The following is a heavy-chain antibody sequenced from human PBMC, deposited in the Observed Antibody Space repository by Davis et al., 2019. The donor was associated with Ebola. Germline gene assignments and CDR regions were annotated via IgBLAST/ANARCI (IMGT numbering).Heavy chain of an antibody. Sequence: PGGSLRPSCAASGLTFSTYSMSWVRQAPGKGLEWVASISSDSDYIYYADSAKGRFTISRDNAKNSLYLQMSSLRAEDTAVYYCARDRPLDFFFGDYYGMDVWGQGTTVTVSS. CDR1: GLTFSTYS. J-gene: IGHJ6*02. CDR2: ISSDSDYI. V-gene: IGHV3-21*01. CDR3: ARDRPLDFFFGDYYGMDV. D-gene: IGHD3-16*01.